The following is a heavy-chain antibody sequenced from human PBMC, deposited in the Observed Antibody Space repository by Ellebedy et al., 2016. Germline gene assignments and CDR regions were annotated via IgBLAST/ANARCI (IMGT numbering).Heavy chain of an antibody. CDR1: GLNFNTFF. J-gene: IGHJ5*02. CDR3: AKEVSTVTQNWFDP. Sequence: GESLKISXTASGLNFNTFFMSWVRQAPGKGLEWVSTMRGDGAKTHLADSVKGRFTMSRDIPKNTVYLQMNSLRAEDTAVYYCAKEVSTVTQNWFDPWGQGTLVTVSS. D-gene: IGHD4-17*01. V-gene: IGHV3-23*01. CDR2: MRGDGAKT.